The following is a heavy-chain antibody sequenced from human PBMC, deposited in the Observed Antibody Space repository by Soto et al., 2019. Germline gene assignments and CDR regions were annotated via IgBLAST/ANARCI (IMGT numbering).Heavy chain of an antibody. D-gene: IGHD3-22*01. CDR3: ARVAYSVVASSFVDY. CDR2: INHSGST. Sequence: SETLSLTCAVYGGSFSGYYWSWIRQPPGKGLEWIGEINHSGSTNYNPSLKSRVTISVDTSKNQFSLKLSSVTAADTAGYYCARVAYSVVASSFVDYWGQGTLVTVSS. J-gene: IGHJ4*02. V-gene: IGHV4-34*01. CDR1: GGSFSGYY.